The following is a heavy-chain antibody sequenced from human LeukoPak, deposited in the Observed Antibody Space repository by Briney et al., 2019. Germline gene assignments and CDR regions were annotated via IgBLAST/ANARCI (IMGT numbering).Heavy chain of an antibody. V-gene: IGHV4-38-2*01. CDR1: GYSISSGYY. CDR3: ARNRIATHDYYYYMDV. CDR2: IFHSGTT. Sequence: SETLSLTCAVSGYSISSGYYWGWIRQSPGKGLEWIGSIFHSGTTYYNPSLQSRVTISVDTSKNQFSLKLSSVTAADTAVYYCARNRIATHDYYYYMDVWGKGTTVTVSS. J-gene: IGHJ6*03.